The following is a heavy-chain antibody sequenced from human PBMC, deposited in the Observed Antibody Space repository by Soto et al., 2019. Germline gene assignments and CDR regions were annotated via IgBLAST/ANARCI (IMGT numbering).Heavy chain of an antibody. D-gene: IGHD5-12*01. J-gene: IGHJ4*02. CDR3: AREDIVATILDY. V-gene: IGHV4-30-2*01. CDR1: GGSISSGGYS. Sequence: PSETLSLTCAVSGGSISSGGYSWSWIRQPPGKGLEWIGYMYHSGSTYYNPSLKSRVTISIDRSKNQFSLKLSSVTAADTAVYYCAREDIVATILDYWGQGTLVTVSS. CDR2: MYHSGST.